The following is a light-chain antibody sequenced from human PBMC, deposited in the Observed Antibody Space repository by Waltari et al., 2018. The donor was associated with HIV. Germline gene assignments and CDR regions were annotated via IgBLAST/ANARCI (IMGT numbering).Light chain of an antibody. CDR1: QSPRHSNGYNY. Sequence: IVMTQSPLSLPVNPGEPASIPCSSSQSPRHSNGYNYLDWYLQKPGQSPQILMYMASNRASGVPDRFSGSGSGTDFTLKISRVEAEDVGVYDCMQALQSRGGTFGQGTKLEIK. CDR2: MAS. J-gene: IGKJ2*01. V-gene: IGKV2-28*01. CDR3: MQALQSRGGT.